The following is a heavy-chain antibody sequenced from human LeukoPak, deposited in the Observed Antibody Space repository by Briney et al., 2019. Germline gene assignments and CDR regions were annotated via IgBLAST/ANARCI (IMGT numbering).Heavy chain of an antibody. Sequence: SETLSLTCTVSGGSISSSSYYWGWIRQPPGKGLEWIGSIYYSGSTYYNPSLKSRVTISVDTSKNQFSLKLSSVTAADTAVYYCARHPSDFWSGYSEFGYWGQGTLVTVSS. J-gene: IGHJ4*02. CDR1: GGSISSSSYY. D-gene: IGHD3-3*01. CDR2: IYYSGST. CDR3: ARHPSDFWSGYSEFGY. V-gene: IGHV4-39*01.